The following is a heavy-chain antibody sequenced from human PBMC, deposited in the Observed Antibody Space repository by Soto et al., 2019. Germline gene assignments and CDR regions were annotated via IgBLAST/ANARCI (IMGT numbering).Heavy chain of an antibody. Sequence: GASVKVSCKASGGTFSSYAISWVRQAPGQGLEWMGGVIPIFGTANYAQKFQGRVTITADESTSTAYMELSSLRSEDTAVYYCTSGGSLYYFDYWGQGTLVTVSS. CDR1: GGTFSSYA. CDR2: VIPIFGTA. CDR3: TSGGSLYYFDY. V-gene: IGHV1-69*13. J-gene: IGHJ4*02. D-gene: IGHD2-15*01.